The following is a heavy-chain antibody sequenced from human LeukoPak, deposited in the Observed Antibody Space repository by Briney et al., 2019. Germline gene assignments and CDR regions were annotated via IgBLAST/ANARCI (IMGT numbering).Heavy chain of an antibody. CDR1: GGSFSGYY. CDR2: INHSGST. CDR3: ARGLGITMVRGAHTNYYYMDV. D-gene: IGHD3-10*01. Sequence: PSETLSLTCAVYGGSFSGYYWSRIRQPPGKGLEWIGEINHSGSTNYNPSLKSRVTISVDTSKNQFSLKLSSVTAADTAVYYCARGLGITMVRGAHTNYYYMDVWGKGTTVTVSS. J-gene: IGHJ6*03. V-gene: IGHV4-34*01.